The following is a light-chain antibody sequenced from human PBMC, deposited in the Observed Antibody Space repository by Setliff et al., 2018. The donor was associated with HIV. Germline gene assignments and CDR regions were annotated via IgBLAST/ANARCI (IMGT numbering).Light chain of an antibody. CDR1: SSDVGRYNL. CDR3: CPNTGSNTFV. J-gene: IGLJ1*01. CDR2: QAT. Sequence: QSALAQPASVSGSPGQSITISCTGTSSDVGRYNLVSWYQQHPGKAPKLMIYQATKRPSGVSSRFSGSKSGNVASLTISGLQAEDEADYYCCPNTGSNTFVFGTGTKV. V-gene: IGLV2-23*01.